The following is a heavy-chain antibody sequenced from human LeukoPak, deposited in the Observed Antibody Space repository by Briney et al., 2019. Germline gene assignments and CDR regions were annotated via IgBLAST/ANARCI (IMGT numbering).Heavy chain of an antibody. CDR2: INPSGGST. CDR3: ARAHRYSSSWAPQHYYYYYMDV. D-gene: IGHD6-13*01. V-gene: IGHV1-46*01. J-gene: IGHJ6*03. CDR1: GYTFTSYY. Sequence: ASVKVSCKASGYTFTSYYMHWVRQAPGQGLEWMGIINPSGGSTSYAQKFQGRVTMTRDMSTSTVYMELSSLRSEDTAVYYCARAHRYSSSWAPQHYYYYYMDVWGKGTTVTVSS.